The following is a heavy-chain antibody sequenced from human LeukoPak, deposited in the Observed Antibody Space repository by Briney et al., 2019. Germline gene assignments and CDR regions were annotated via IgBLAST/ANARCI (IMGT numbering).Heavy chain of an antibody. J-gene: IGHJ4*02. V-gene: IGHV4-59*01. CDR3: ARGRTIKYSSGWYPTY. D-gene: IGHD6-19*01. Sequence: SETLSLTCTVSGGSISSYYWSWIRQPPGKGLEWIGYIYYSGSTNYNPSLKSRVTISVDTSKNKFSLKLSSVTAADTAVYYCARGRTIKYSSGWYPTYWGQGTLVTVSS. CDR1: GGSISSYY. CDR2: IYYSGST.